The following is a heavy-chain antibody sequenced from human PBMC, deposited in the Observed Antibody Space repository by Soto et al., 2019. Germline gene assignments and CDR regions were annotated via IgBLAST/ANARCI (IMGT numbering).Heavy chain of an antibody. Sequence: QVQLVQSGAEVKKPGSSVKVSCKASGGTFSSYAISWVRQAPGQGLEWMGVIIPIFGTANYAQKFKGRVTITADESTSTAYMELSRLRSEDTAVYYCAREGGSGNYRYYAMDVWGQGTTVTVSS. D-gene: IGHD3-10*01. CDR2: IIPIFGTA. J-gene: IGHJ6*02. CDR3: AREGGSGNYRYYAMDV. CDR1: GGTFSSYA. V-gene: IGHV1-69*12.